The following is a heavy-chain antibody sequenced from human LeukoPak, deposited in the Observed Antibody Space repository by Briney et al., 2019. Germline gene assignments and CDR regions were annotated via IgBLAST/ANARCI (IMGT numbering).Heavy chain of an antibody. CDR1: GFTVSSNY. D-gene: IGHD2-2*01. Sequence: PEGSLRLSCTASGFTVSSNYMSWVRQAPGKGLEWVSIIYSGGSTYYTDSVRGRFIISRDISKNTLYLQMNSLRAEDTAVYYCARVGECGRASCYAIDYWGQGTLVTVSS. CDR3: ARVGECGRASCYAIDY. V-gene: IGHV3-66*01. CDR2: IYSGGST. J-gene: IGHJ4*02.